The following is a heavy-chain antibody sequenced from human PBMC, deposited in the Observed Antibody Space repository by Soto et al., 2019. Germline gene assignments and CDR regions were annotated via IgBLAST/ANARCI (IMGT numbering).Heavy chain of an antibody. CDR1: GFTFSSYA. Sequence: EVQLLESGGGLVQPGGSLRLSCAASGFTFSSYAMSWIRQAPGKGLEWVSAISGSGGSTYYADSVKGRFTISRDNSKNKLYLQMTSLRAEDSAVYYCAKGDYYDSSVGYYYYYGMDVWGQGTTVTVSS. V-gene: IGHV3-23*01. CDR3: AKGDYYDSSVGYYYYYGMDV. D-gene: IGHD3-22*01. J-gene: IGHJ6*02. CDR2: ISGSGGST.